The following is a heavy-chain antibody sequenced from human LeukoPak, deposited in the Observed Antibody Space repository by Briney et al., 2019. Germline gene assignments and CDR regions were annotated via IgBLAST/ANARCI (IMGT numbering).Heavy chain of an antibody. Sequence: GGSLRLSCAASGFTFSSYAMSWVRQAPGKGLEWVSAISGSGGSTYYADSVKGRFTISRDNSKNTLYLQMNSLRAEDAAVYYCAKDEGHSSSYGPEYFQHWGQGTLVTVSS. J-gene: IGHJ1*01. CDR2: ISGSGGST. D-gene: IGHD6-13*01. CDR3: AKDEGHSSSYGPEYFQH. V-gene: IGHV3-23*01. CDR1: GFTFSSYA.